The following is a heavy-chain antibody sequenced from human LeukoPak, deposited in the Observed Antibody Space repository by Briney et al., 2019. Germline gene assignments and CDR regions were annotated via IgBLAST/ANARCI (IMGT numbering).Heavy chain of an antibody. D-gene: IGHD3-22*01. CDR3: ARVRYYDSSSDLAY. Sequence: ASVNVSCKASGYTFTDYYIHWVRQAPGQGPEWMGWINPNSGGTNYAQKFQGRVTMTRDTSISTAYMELRRLRSDDTAVYYCARVRYYDSSSDLAYWGQGTPVIVSS. J-gene: IGHJ4*02. V-gene: IGHV1-2*02. CDR2: INPNSGGT. CDR1: GYTFTDYY.